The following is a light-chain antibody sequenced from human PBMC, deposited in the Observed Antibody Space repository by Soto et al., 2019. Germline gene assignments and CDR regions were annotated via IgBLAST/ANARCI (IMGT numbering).Light chain of an antibody. CDR3: QQYATSPHT. V-gene: IGKV3-20*01. CDR1: QSVSSSQ. CDR2: GAS. J-gene: IGKJ2*01. Sequence: EIVLTQSPVTLSLSPGESATLSCRASQSVSSSQVAWYQQKPGQAPRLLIYGASSRATGITDRFSGVGSETDFTLTINRLEPEDFAVYYCQQYATSPHTFGQGTKLEIK.